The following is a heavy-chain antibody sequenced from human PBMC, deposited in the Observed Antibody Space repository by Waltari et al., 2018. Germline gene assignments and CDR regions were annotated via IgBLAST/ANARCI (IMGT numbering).Heavy chain of an antibody. CDR1: GGPISSGGYY. Sequence: QVQLQESGPGLVKPSQTLSLTCTVSGGPISSGGYYWSWIRQHPGKGLEWIGYIYYRGSTYYNPYLKSRVTISVDTSKIQFSLKLSSVTAADTAVYYCASSYYYDSSGYYAYYFDYWGQGTLVTVSS. J-gene: IGHJ4*02. CDR3: ASSYYYDSSGYYAYYFDY. V-gene: IGHV4-31*03. D-gene: IGHD3-22*01. CDR2: IYYRGST.